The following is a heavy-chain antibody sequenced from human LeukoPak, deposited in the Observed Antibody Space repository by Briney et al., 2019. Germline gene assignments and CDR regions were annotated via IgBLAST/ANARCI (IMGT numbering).Heavy chain of an antibody. J-gene: IGHJ4*02. V-gene: IGHV4-31*03. D-gene: IGHD3-3*01. CDR3: ARRMGWFGEFDY. CDR1: GGSISSGGYY. Sequence: SQTLSLTCTVSGGSISSGGYYWSWIRQHPGKGLEWIGYIYYSGSTYYNPSLKSRVTISVDTSKNQFSLKLSSVTAADTAVYHCARRMGWFGEFDYWGQGTLVTVSS. CDR2: IYYSGST.